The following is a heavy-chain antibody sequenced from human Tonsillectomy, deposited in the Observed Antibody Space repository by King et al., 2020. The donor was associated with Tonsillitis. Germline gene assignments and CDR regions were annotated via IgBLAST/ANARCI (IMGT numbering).Heavy chain of an antibody. D-gene: IGHD3-10*01. Sequence: VQLVESGAEMKKPGESLKISCKGFRYSFTMYWIGWVRQMPGKGLEWMGIIYPGDSDTRYSPSFQGQVTISADKSISTAYLQWSSLKASDTAMYYCARQQRDGSGSFYPSYFDYWGQGTLVTVSS. J-gene: IGHJ4*02. CDR3: ARQQRDGSGSFYPSYFDY. V-gene: IGHV5-51*01. CDR1: RYSFTMYW. CDR2: IYPGDSDT.